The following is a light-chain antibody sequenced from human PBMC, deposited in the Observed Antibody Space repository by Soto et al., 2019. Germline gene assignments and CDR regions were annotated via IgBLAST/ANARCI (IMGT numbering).Light chain of an antibody. Sequence: DIQMTQSPSTLSASEGDRVTITCRASQSISGWLAWYQQKPGKAPNLLIYKASSLESGVPSRFSGSGSGTEFTLTISSLQPDDSATYYCQRYNSYPFTFGPGTRWIS. CDR3: QRYNSYPFT. CDR1: QSISGW. V-gene: IGKV1-5*03. CDR2: KAS. J-gene: IGKJ3*01.